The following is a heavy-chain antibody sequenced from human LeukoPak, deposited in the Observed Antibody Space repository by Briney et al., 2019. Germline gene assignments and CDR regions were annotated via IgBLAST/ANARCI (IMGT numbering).Heavy chain of an antibody. CDR3: AGQGPGSPTMR. D-gene: IGHD5-24*01. J-gene: IGHJ4*02. CDR1: GGSIRSYY. CDR2: IYYSGST. V-gene: IGHV4-59*01. Sequence: PSETLSLTCTVSGGSIRSYYWSWIRQSPEKGLEWIGYIYYSGSTNYNPSLKSRVTISVDTSKKQFSLKLNSVTAADTAVYYCAGQGPGSPTMRWGQGTLVTVSP.